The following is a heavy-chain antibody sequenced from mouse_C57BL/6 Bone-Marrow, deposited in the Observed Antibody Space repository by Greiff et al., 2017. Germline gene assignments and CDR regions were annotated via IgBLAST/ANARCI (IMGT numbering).Heavy chain of an antibody. J-gene: IGHJ4*01. CDR1: GFNIKDYY. Sequence: VQLQQSGAELVKPGASVKLSCTASGFNIKDYYMHWVKQRTEQGLEWIGRIDPEDGETKYAPKFQGKAAITADTSSNAAYLQLSSLTSEDTAVYDDASAPAYYSNDSTFYYGMDYWGQGTSVTVSS. D-gene: IGHD2-12*01. CDR3: ASAPAYYSNDSTFYYGMDY. CDR2: IDPEDGET. V-gene: IGHV14-2*01.